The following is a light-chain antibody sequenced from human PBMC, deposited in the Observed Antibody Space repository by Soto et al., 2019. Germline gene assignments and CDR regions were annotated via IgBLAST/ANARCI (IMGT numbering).Light chain of an antibody. CDR1: QTISSW. CDR3: QQYETYLKT. J-gene: IGKJ1*01. V-gene: IGKV1-5*03. CDR2: KAS. Sequence: IQMTQSPSSLSASVGDRVTITCRASQTISSWLAWYQQKPGKAPKLLIYKASTLKSGVPSRFSGSGSGTEFTLTISRVQPEDFATYYCQQYETYLKTFGQGTKVDIK.